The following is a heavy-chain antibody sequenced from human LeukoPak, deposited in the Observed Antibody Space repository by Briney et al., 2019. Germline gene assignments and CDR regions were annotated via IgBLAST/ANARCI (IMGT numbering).Heavy chain of an antibody. CDR1: GFTFDEHA. D-gene: IGHD2-15*01. V-gene: IGHV3-9*01. Sequence: GRSLRLSCAGSGFTFDEHAMQWVRQAPGKGLEWVSGISWNSGSIAYADSVKGRFTSSRDNAKNLLFLQMSSLRAADTALYYCVKGHCSSSSCFPIYYYYMDVWGTGTTVTVSS. J-gene: IGHJ6*03. CDR2: ISWNSGSI. CDR3: VKGHCSSSSCFPIYYYYMDV.